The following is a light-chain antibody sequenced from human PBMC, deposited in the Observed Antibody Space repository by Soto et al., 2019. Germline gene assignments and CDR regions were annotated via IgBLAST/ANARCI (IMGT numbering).Light chain of an antibody. CDR1: SSNIGSNT. CDR3: AAWDDRLNAVV. CDR2: SND. V-gene: IGLV1-44*01. Sequence: QSVLTQPPSTSGTPGQRVTISCPGSSSNIGSNTVNWYQQLPAAATKLLIYSNDQRPSGVPDRLSGSKSSSSASLAFSGRQSADEADYYCAAWDDRLNAVVFGGGTKLTVL. J-gene: IGLJ2*01.